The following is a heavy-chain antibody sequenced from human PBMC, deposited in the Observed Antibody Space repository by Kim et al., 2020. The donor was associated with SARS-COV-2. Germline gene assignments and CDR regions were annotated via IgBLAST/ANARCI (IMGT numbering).Heavy chain of an antibody. Sequence: SETLSLTCSVSGGSISNYYWTWIWQPPGKGLEWIDYIYYTGSTNFNPSLKSRVTMSVDTSKNQFSLKLTSVTAADTAVYYCARAPFGGAYFDYWGQG. J-gene: IGHJ4*02. V-gene: IGHV4-59*13. D-gene: IGHD3-10*01. CDR1: GGSISNYY. CDR3: ARAPFGGAYFDY. CDR2: IYYTGST.